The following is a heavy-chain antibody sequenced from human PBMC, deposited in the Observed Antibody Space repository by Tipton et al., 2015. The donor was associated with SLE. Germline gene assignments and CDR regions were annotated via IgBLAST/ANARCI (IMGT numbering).Heavy chain of an antibody. CDR1: GGSISSYY. J-gene: IGHJ4*02. CDR3: ASQGYSSSY. Sequence: TLSLTCTVSGGSISSYYWSWIRQPPGKGLEWIGEINHSGRTNYNPSLKSRVTISVDTSKNQFSLKLSSVTAADTAVYYCASQGYSSSYWGQGTLVTVSS. D-gene: IGHD6-6*01. CDR2: INHSGRT. V-gene: IGHV4-34*01.